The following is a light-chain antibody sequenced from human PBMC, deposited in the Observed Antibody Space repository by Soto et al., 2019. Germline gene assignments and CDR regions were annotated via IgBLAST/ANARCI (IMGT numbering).Light chain of an antibody. Sequence: EIVLRQSPGTLSLSPGERATLSCRASQSVSSSYLAWYQQKPGQAPRLLIYGASSRATGIPDRFSGSGSGTDFTLTISRLEPEDFTVYYCQQYGSSPISFGQGRRLEVK. V-gene: IGKV3-20*01. CDR3: QQYGSSPIS. CDR2: GAS. CDR1: QSVSSSY. J-gene: IGKJ5*01.